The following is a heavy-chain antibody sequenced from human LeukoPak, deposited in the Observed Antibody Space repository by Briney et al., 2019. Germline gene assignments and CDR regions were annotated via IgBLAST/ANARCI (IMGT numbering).Heavy chain of an antibody. Sequence: GGSLRPSCAASGFTFSSYWMSWVRQAPGKGLEWVANIKQDGSEKYYVDSVKGRFTISRDNAKNSLYLQMNSLRAEDTAVYYCARDSRGRWLQFYYMDVWGKGTTVTISS. CDR2: IKQDGSEK. D-gene: IGHD5-24*01. V-gene: IGHV3-7*01. CDR3: ARDSRGRWLQFYYMDV. CDR1: GFTFSSYW. J-gene: IGHJ6*03.